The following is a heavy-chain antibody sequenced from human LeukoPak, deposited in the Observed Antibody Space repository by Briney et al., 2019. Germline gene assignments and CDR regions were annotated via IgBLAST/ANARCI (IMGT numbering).Heavy chain of an antibody. CDR2: SPCRGKRNSCSL. Sequence: GGSVRLSCAVSGFSHRDRHMDGLRQPPGKRREGVGRSPCRGKRNSCSLEVAASVEGRINMSSDNSKNLLYIQMNSLKTEDTAIYYGVRVSTTVSGCYHFDYWGQGALVTVSS. J-gene: IGHJ4*02. CDR3: VRVSTTVSGCYHFDY. D-gene: IGHD2-2*01. CDR1: GFSHRDRH. V-gene: IGHV3-72*01.